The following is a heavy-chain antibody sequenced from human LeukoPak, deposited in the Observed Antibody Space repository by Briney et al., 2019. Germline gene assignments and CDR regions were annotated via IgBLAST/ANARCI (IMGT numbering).Heavy chain of an antibody. V-gene: IGHV3-7*01. D-gene: IGHD6-19*01. CDR3: TRLHNSGWTGY. J-gene: IGHJ4*02. Sequence: GSLRLSCAASGFTFTSYWMSWVRQAPGKGLEWVANIKQDGSEKHYVDSVKGRFTISRDNTKNSLYLQMNSLRADDTAVYYCTRLHNSGWTGYWGQGTLVTVSS. CDR2: IKQDGSEK. CDR1: GFTFTSYW.